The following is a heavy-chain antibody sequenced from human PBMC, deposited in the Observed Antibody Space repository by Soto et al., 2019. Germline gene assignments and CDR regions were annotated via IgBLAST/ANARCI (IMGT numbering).Heavy chain of an antibody. Sequence: SVKVSCKASGGTFSSYAISWVRQAPEQGLEWMGGIIPMFGTANYAQRFQGRVTIIADESTSTAYLELSSLRSDDTAVYYCVRDGSRSSTYYYYGMDVWGQGTTVTVSS. V-gene: IGHV1-69*13. D-gene: IGHD6-6*01. CDR2: IIPMFGTA. CDR1: GGTFSSYA. CDR3: VRDGSRSSTYYYYGMDV. J-gene: IGHJ6*02.